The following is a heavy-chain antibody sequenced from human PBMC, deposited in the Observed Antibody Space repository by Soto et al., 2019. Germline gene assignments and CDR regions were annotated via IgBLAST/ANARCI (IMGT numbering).Heavy chain of an antibody. CDR3: ARGPNTAVAGRFDY. D-gene: IGHD6-19*01. Sequence: GGSLRLSCAASGFTFSSYSMNWVRQAPGKGLECVSYITGGSTIYYADSVEGRFTVSRDNAENSLYLQMNSLRDEDTAVYYCARGPNTAVAGRFDYWGQGTLVTVSS. CDR1: GFTFSSYS. J-gene: IGHJ4*02. CDR2: ITGGSTI. V-gene: IGHV3-48*02.